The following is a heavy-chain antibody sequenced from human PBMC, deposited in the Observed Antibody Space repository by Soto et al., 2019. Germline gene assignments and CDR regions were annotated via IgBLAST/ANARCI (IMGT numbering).Heavy chain of an antibody. J-gene: IGHJ6*02. Sequence: SETLSLTCTFSCGSIISYYWSWIRQPPGKGLEWIGYIYYSGSTNYNPSLKSRVTISVDTSKNQFSLKLSSVTAADTAVHYCARVSDDSSGYYYYYYGMDVWGQGTTVTVSS. CDR3: ARVSDDSSGYYYYYYGMDV. D-gene: IGHD3-22*01. CDR2: IYYSGST. CDR1: CGSIISYY. V-gene: IGHV4-59*01.